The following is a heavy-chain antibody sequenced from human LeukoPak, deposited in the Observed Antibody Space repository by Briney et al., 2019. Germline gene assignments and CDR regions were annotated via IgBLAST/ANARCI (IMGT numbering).Heavy chain of an antibody. J-gene: IGHJ2*01. CDR2: IYYCGST. V-gene: IGHV4-39*07. D-gene: IGHD6-19*01. Sequence: SETLSLTCTVSGVSISSSSYYWGWIRQPPGKGLEWIGSIYYCGSTIYNPSLKSRVTISVDTSKNQFSPKLSSVTAADTAVYYCARVLEGSSGQHWYFDLWGRGTLVTVSS. CDR3: ARVLEGSSGQHWYFDL. CDR1: GVSISSSSYY.